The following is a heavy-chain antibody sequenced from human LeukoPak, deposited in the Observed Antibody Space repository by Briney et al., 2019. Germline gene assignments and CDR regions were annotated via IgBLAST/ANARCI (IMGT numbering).Heavy chain of an antibody. Sequence: ASVKVSCKASGYTFTAYYVHWVRQAPGQGLEWMGRINANSGGTNFAQRFQGRVTMTRDTPISTAYMELSRLRSDDTAVYYCLRERRFGELLLFDFWGRGTLVSDSS. V-gene: IGHV1-2*06. CDR1: GYTFTAYY. J-gene: IGHJ4*02. D-gene: IGHD3-10*01. CDR3: LRERRFGELLLFDF. CDR2: INANSGGT.